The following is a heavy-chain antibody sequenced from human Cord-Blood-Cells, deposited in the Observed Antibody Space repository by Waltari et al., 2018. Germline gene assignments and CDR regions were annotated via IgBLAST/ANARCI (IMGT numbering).Heavy chain of an antibody. CDR2: IYQSGST. J-gene: IGHJ4*02. V-gene: IGHV4-38-2*01. CDR1: GYSISSGYY. CDR3: ARAVGTGDLY. D-gene: IGHD7-27*01. Sequence: QVQLQESGPGLVKPSETLSLTCAVSGYSISSGYYWGWIRQPPGKGLEWIGSIYQSGSTYNNPSLKSRVTISVDTSKNQFSLKLSSVTAADTAVYYCARAVGTGDLYWGQGTLVTVSS.